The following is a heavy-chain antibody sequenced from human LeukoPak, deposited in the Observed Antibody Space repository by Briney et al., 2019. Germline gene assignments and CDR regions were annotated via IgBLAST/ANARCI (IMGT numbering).Heavy chain of an antibody. Sequence: SETLSLTCAVYGGSFSGYYWSWIRQPPGKGLEWIGYIYYSGSTNYNPSLKSRVTISVDTSKNQFSLKLSSVTAADTAVYYCARKPTESNYDSSGYPPPFDYWGQGTLVTVSS. CDR2: IYYSGST. CDR3: ARKPTESNYDSSGYPPPFDY. V-gene: IGHV4-59*01. CDR1: GGSFSGYY. J-gene: IGHJ4*02. D-gene: IGHD3-22*01.